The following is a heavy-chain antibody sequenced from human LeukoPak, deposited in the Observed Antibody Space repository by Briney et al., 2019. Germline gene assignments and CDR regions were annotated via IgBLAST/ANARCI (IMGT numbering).Heavy chain of an antibody. J-gene: IGHJ4*02. CDR3: AKDRITIFGVVIDLDY. D-gene: IGHD3-3*01. CDR1: GFTFSSYW. V-gene: IGHV3-7*03. Sequence: GGSLRLSCAASGFTFSSYWMSWVRQAPGKGLEWVANIKQDGSEKYYVDSVKGRFTISRDNAKNSLYLQMNSLRAEDTAVYYCAKDRITIFGVVIDLDYWGQGTLVTVSS. CDR2: IKQDGSEK.